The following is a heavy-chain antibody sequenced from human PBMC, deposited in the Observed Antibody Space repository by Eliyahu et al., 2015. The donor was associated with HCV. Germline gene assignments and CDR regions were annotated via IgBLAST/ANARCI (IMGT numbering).Heavy chain of an antibody. CDR2: TYYRSKWSN. V-gene: IGHV6-1*01. D-gene: IGHD1-26*01. CDR3: VRWDAANAGFDV. CDR1: GDSVSTNSAT. J-gene: IGHJ6*02. Sequence: QVQLQQSGPGLVKPSQTLSLTCAISGDSVSTNSATWTWIRQSPSRGLEWLGRTYYRSKWSNDYAESVKSRITINPDTSKNQFSLQLNSVTPEDTAVYYCVRWDAANAGFDVWGQGTTVTVSS.